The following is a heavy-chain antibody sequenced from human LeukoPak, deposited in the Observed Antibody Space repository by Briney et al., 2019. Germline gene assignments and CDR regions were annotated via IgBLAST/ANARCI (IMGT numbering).Heavy chain of an antibody. CDR2: INPSGGST. D-gene: IGHD2-21*01. J-gene: IGHJ1*01. Sequence: ASVKVSCKASGYTFINYYMHWVRQAPGQGLESMGIINPSGGSTTYAQKFQGRVTMTRGTSTSRVYMELSSLRSEDTAVYYCARDESTSILWWWGQGTLVTVSS. CDR1: GYTFINYY. V-gene: IGHV1-46*01. CDR3: ARDESTSILWW.